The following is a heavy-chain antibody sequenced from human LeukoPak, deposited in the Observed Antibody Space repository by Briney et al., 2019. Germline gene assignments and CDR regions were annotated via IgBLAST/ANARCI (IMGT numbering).Heavy chain of an antibody. D-gene: IGHD3-10*01. CDR1: GFTFSSHW. V-gene: IGHV3-7*05. Sequence: GGSLRLSCAAPGFTFSSHWMSWVRQAPGKGLEWVASINQDGSEKYSVDSVKGRFTISRDNAKNSLYLQMNSLRAEDTAVYYCARDHVVRGVVWDYWGQGTLVTVSS. J-gene: IGHJ4*02. CDR2: INQDGSEK. CDR3: ARDHVVRGVVWDY.